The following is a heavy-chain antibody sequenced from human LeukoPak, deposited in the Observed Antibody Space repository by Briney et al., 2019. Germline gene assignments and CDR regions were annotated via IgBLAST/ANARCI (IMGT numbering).Heavy chain of an antibody. J-gene: IGHJ4*02. CDR3: ARGAVAGANFDY. CDR2: IGTSSTTI. D-gene: IGHD1-26*01. V-gene: IGHV3-48*04. CDR1: GFTFSSYT. Sequence: GGSLRLSCAASGFTFSSYTMNWVRQPPGKGLEWVSNIGTSSTTIYYADSVKGRFTISRDNAKKTLYLQMNSLRAEDTAVYYCARGAVAGANFDYWGLGTLVTVSS.